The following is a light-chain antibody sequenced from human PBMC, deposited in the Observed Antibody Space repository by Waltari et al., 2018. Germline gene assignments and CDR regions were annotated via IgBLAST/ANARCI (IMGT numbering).Light chain of an antibody. CDR1: QSLLHSNGYNY. CDR2: LGS. Sequence: DIVMTQSPLSLPVTPGEPASISCRSSQSLLHSNGYNYLDWYLQKPGQSPQLLIDLGSNRAPGVPGRFSGSKSGTSASLAISGLQSADEADYYCAVWHDSLNSWVFGGGTK. V-gene: IGKV2-28*01. CDR3: AVWHDSLNSWV. J-gene: IGKJ4*02.